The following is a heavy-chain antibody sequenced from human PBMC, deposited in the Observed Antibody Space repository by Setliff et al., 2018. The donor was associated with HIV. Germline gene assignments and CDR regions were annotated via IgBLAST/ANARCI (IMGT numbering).Heavy chain of an antibody. CDR2: MNPNSGNT. D-gene: IGHD6-13*01. CDR3: AKTIAAAATLPFDF. CDR1: GYTFTSYD. V-gene: IGHV1-8*03. Sequence: ASVKVSCKASGYTFTSYDINWVRQATGQGLEGMGWMNPNSGNTGYAQKFQGRFTISRDTSASIAYMELNSLISEDTAVYYCAKTIAAAATLPFDFWGQGTLVTVSS. J-gene: IGHJ4*02.